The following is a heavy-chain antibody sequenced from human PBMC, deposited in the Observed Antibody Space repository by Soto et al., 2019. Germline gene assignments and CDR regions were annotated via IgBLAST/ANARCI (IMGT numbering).Heavy chain of an antibody. CDR2: IFYTGVT. V-gene: IGHV4-61*03. D-gene: IGHD3-22*01. CDR1: GGSVSNASFY. Sequence: QAQLQESGPGLVKPSETLSLTCSVSGGSVSNASFYWTWIRQAPGTGLEYIGYIFYTGVTNYNPSLSSRVTISLDTSKNHFSLKLNSMTAADTAVYYCVRVLDSSWYADLWGRGTLVTVSS. CDR3: VRVLDSSWYADL. J-gene: IGHJ2*01.